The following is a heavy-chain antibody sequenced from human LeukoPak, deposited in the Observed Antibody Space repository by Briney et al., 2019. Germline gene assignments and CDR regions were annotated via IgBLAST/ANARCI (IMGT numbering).Heavy chain of an antibody. CDR1: GYTLTQLS. J-gene: IGHJ4*02. V-gene: IGHV1-24*01. CDR2: SDPEDGEI. D-gene: IGHD2-15*01. CDR3: ATGFISSARIADF. Sequence: ASVKVSCKLSGYTLTQLSMHWVRQAPGKGLEWMGRSDPEDGEIIYAQKFQGRVTLTGDTLTDTAYLELSSLRSEDTAVYYCATGFISSARIADFWGRGTPVTVSS.